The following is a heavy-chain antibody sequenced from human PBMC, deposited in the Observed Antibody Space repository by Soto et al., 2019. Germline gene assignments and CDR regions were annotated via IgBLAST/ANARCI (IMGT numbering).Heavy chain of an antibody. CDR1: GYSFTSYW. V-gene: IGHV5-51*01. D-gene: IGHD6-13*01. CDR3: ARRKAAGLPNKYYFDY. CDR2: IYPGDSDT. Sequence: GESLKISCKGSGYSFTSYWIGWVRQMPGKGLEWMGIIYPGDSDTRYSPSVQGQVTISADKSISTAYLQWSSLKASDTAMYYCARRKAAGLPNKYYFDYWGQGTLVTVSS. J-gene: IGHJ4*02.